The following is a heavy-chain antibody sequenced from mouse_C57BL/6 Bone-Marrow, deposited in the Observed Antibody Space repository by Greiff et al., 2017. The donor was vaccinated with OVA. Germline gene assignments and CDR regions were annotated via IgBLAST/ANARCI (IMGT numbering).Heavy chain of an antibody. CDR3: ARGNYGSREEGGYYFDY. D-gene: IGHD1-1*01. CDR2: ISGGGGNT. V-gene: IGHV5-9*04. Sequence: EVKLVESGGGLVKPGGSLKLSCAASGFTFSSYTMSWVRQTPEKRLEWVATISGGGGNTYYPDSVKGRFTISRDNAKNTLYLQMSSLRSEDTAVYYCARGNYGSREEGGYYFDYWGQGTTLTVSA. CDR1: GFTFSSYT. J-gene: IGHJ2*01.